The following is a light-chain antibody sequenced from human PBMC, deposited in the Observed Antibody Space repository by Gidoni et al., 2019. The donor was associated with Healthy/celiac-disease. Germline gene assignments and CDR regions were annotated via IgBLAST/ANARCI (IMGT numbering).Light chain of an antibody. Sequence: DIQMTQSPSTLSASVGDRVTITCRASQSISSWLAWYQLKPGKAPKLLIYDASSLESGVPSRVSGSGSGTEFTLTISSLQPDDFATYYCQQYNSYPLTFGGGTKVEIK. CDR1: QSISSW. CDR2: DAS. CDR3: QQYNSYPLT. J-gene: IGKJ4*01. V-gene: IGKV1-5*01.